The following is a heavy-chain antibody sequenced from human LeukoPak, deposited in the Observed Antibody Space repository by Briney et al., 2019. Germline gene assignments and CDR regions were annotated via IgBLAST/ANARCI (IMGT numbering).Heavy chain of an antibody. V-gene: IGHV3-48*03. Sequence: GGSLRLSCAASGFTFSTYEMNWVRQAPGKGLEWVSYISSSGSTIYYADSVKGRFTISRDNAKNSLYLRMNSLRAEDTAVYYCARRWSHFDYWGQGTLVTVSS. CDR3: ARRWSHFDY. CDR1: GFTFSTYE. D-gene: IGHD2-8*01. J-gene: IGHJ4*02. CDR2: ISSSGSTI.